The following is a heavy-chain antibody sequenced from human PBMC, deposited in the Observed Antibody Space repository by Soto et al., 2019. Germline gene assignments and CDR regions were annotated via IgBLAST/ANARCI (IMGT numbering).Heavy chain of an antibody. CDR2: ISYDGSNK. Sequence: GGSLRLSCAASGFTFSSYAMHWVRQAPGKGLEWVAVISYDGSNKYYADSVKGRFTISRDNAKNSLYLQMNSLRAEDTAVYYCAREAWSNPDYWGQGTLVTVSS. CDR1: GFTFSSYA. J-gene: IGHJ4*02. V-gene: IGHV3-30-3*01. D-gene: IGHD1-26*01. CDR3: AREAWSNPDY.